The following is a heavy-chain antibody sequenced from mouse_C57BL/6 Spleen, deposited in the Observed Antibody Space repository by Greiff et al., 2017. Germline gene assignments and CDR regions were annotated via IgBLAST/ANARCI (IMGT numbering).Heavy chain of an antibody. CDR2: ISSGSSTI. CDR1: GFTFSDYG. CDR3: ARPPATGTAWFAD. V-gene: IGHV5-17*01. Sequence: EVNVVESGGGLVKPGGSLKLSCAASGFTFSDYGMHWVRQAPEKGLEWVAYISSGSSTIYYADTVKGRFTISRDNAKNTLFLQMTSLRSEDTAMYYCARPPATGTAWFADWGQGTLVTVSA. D-gene: IGHD4-1*02. J-gene: IGHJ3*01.